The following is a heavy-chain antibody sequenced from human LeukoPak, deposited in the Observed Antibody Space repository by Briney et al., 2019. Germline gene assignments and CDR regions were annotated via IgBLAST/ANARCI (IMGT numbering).Heavy chain of an antibody. Sequence: SVKVSCKASGFTFTSSAMQWVRQARGQRLEWIGWIVVGSGNTNYAQKFQERVTITRDMSTSTAYMELSSLRSEDTAVYYCAADTSYDFWSGYSGGAYYGMDVWGQGTTVTVSS. V-gene: IGHV1-58*02. CDR3: AADTSYDFWSGYSGGAYYGMDV. J-gene: IGHJ6*02. CDR2: IVVGSGNT. CDR1: GFTFTSSA. D-gene: IGHD3-3*01.